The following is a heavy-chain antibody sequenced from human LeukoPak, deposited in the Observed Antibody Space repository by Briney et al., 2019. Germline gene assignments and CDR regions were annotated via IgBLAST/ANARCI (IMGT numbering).Heavy chain of an antibody. CDR3: ATNPAAGGTELHFDY. V-gene: IGHV4-61*08. J-gene: IGHJ4*02. CDR1: GGSISTGGYY. D-gene: IGHD6-13*01. Sequence: SETLSLTCTVSGGSISTGGYYWSWIRQPPGKGLEWIGYIYYSGSTNYNPSLKSRVTISVDTSKKQISLKLSSVTAADTAVYYCATNPAAGGTELHFDYWGQGTLVTVSS. CDR2: IYYSGST.